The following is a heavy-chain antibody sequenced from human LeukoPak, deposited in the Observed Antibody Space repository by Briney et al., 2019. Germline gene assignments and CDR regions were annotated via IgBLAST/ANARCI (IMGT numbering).Heavy chain of an antibody. CDR1: GGTFSSYA. CDR3: ARGGKGYYYYYMDV. Sequence: GASEKVSCKASGGTFSSYAISWVRQAPGQGLEWMGGIIPIFGTANYAQKFQGRVTITTDESTSTAYMELSSLRSEDTAVYYCARGGKGYYYYYMDVWGKGTTVTVSS. V-gene: IGHV1-69*05. J-gene: IGHJ6*03. CDR2: IIPIFGTA.